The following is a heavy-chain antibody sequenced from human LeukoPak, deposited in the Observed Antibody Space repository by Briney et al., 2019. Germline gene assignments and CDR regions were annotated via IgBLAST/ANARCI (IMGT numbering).Heavy chain of an antibody. CDR3: AKRAGFMITFGGVIDN. Sequence: GGSLRLSCAASGFTFSGYAISWVRQAPGKGLEWVSAISGSGGSTYYADSVKGRFTISRDNSKNTLYLQMNSLRAEDTAVYYCAKRAGFMITFGGVIDNWGQGTLVTVSS. D-gene: IGHD3-16*02. V-gene: IGHV3-23*01. CDR1: GFTFSGYA. J-gene: IGHJ4*02. CDR2: ISGSGGST.